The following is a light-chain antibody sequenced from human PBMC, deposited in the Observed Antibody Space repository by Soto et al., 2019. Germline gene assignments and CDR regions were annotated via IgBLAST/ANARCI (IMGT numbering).Light chain of an antibody. CDR1: QSFSSN. V-gene: IGKV3-15*01. Sequence: EIVMTQSPATLSVSPGERATLSCRSSQSFSSNLAWYQQKPGQAPRLLIYDASTRATGVPARFSGSGSGTDFTLTISGLQSEDFAVYYCQHYNYWPYTFGQGTKVDIK. CDR3: QHYNYWPYT. CDR2: DAS. J-gene: IGKJ2*01.